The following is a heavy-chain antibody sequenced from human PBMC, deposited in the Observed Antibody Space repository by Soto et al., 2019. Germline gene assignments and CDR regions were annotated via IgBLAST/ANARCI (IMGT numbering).Heavy chain of an antibody. V-gene: IGHV1-46*01. CDR1: GYDFFKYN. D-gene: IGHD2-21*02. CDR2: INPNGGYT. CDR3: TRADSDVVILPDVRPLFDL. Sequence: ASVKVSCKTSGYDFFKYNMHWVRQAPGQGLEWMGVINPNGGYTRHAQKFQGRVIMTRDMSSKIVYMELSVLTSEDTAMYYCTRADSDVVILPDVRPLFDLWGQGALVTVSS. J-gene: IGHJ4*02.